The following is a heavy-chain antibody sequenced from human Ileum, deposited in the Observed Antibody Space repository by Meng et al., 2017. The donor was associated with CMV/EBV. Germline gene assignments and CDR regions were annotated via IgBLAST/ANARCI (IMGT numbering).Heavy chain of an antibody. CDR1: GDTFTEYY. V-gene: IGHV1-2*02. Sequence: PAQCETDDKRPGASVQLSCKALGDTFTEYYIQWVPQAPVHGLEWMGLNKPHSGGTKYEKKFQGRVTMTSDTSISTVYMELTRLTTDDTAIYYCAREIIMAARAFGYWGQGTLVTVSS. J-gene: IGHJ4*02. CDR3: AREIIMAARAFGY. D-gene: IGHD5-12*01. CDR2: NKPHSGGT.